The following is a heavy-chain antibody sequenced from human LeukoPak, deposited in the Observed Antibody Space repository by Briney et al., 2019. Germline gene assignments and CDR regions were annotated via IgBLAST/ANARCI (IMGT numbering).Heavy chain of an antibody. D-gene: IGHD3-10*01. Sequence: GGSLTPSCPPSGFTFISYWLHGVGQAPGKGVVWVSRINSDGSSTSYADSVKGRFTISRDNAKNTLYLQMNSLRAEDTAVYYCARAESYGSGSYRGMDVWGKGTTVTVSS. CDR2: INSDGSST. CDR1: GFTFISYW. CDR3: ARAESYGSGSYRGMDV. V-gene: IGHV3-74*01. J-gene: IGHJ6*04.